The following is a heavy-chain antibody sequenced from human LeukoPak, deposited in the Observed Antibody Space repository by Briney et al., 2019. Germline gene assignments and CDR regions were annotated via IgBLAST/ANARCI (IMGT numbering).Heavy chain of an antibody. J-gene: IGHJ6*03. Sequence: PSETLSLTCTVSGYSITSGYYWGWIRQPPGKGLEWIGSIYHSGSTYYNPSLKSRVTISVDTSKNQFSLKLSSVTAADTAVYYCARISYYYGSGLGYYYMDVWGKGTTVTISS. D-gene: IGHD3-10*01. CDR2: IYHSGST. CDR1: GYSITSGYY. CDR3: ARISYYYGSGLGYYYMDV. V-gene: IGHV4-38-2*02.